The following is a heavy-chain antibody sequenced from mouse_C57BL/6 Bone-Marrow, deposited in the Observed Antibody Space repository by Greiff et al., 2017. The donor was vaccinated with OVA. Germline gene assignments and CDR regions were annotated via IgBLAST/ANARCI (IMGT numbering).Heavy chain of an antibody. V-gene: IGHV1-81*01. CDR1: GYTFTSYG. Sequence: VKLQQSGAELARPGASVKLSCKASGYTFTSYGISWVKQRTGQGLEWIGEIYPRSGNTYYNEKFKGKATLTADKSSSTAYMELRSLTSEDSAVYFCARKTMVTTLWAWGQGTTLTVSS. CDR3: ARKTMVTTLWA. D-gene: IGHD2-2*01. CDR2: IYPRSGNT. J-gene: IGHJ2*01.